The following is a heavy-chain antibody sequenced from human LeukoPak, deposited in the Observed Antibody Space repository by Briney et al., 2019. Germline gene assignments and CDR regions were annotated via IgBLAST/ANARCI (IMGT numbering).Heavy chain of an antibody. CDR2: IYYTGST. Sequence: LETLSLTCTVSGDSISSYSWSWIRQPPGRGLEWIGYIYYTGSTNYNPSDKSRVIISVDTSKNQFSLKVRSVTAADTAVYYCARDPPQPGITAAGYFDLWGRGTLDTVSS. D-gene: IGHD6-13*01. CDR1: GDSISSYS. CDR3: ARDPPQPGITAAGYFDL. V-gene: IGHV4-59*12. J-gene: IGHJ2*01.